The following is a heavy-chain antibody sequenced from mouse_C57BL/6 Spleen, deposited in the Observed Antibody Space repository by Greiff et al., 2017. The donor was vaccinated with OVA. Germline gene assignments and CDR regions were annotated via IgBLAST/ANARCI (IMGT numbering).Heavy chain of an antibody. Sequence: DVKLVESGGGLVKPGGSLKLSCAASGFTFSSYAMSWVRQTPEKRLEWVATISDGGSYTYYPDNVKGRFTISRDNAKNNLYLQMSHLKSEETAMYYCASDYYGSSYRYFDVWGTGTTVTVSS. CDR1: GFTFSSYA. J-gene: IGHJ1*03. CDR2: ISDGGSYT. CDR3: ASDYYGSSYRYFDV. D-gene: IGHD1-1*01. V-gene: IGHV5-4*03.